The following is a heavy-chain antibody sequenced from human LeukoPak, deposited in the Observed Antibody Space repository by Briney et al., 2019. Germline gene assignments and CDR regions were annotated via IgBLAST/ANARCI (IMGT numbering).Heavy chain of an antibody. CDR3: AREVDAAAAYNWFDP. Sequence: SETLSLTCAVYGGSFSGYYWSWIRQPPGKGLEWIGEISHSGSTNYNPSLKSRVTISVDTSKNQFSLKLSSVTAADTAVYYCAREVDAAAAYNWFDPWGQGTLVTVSS. V-gene: IGHV4-34*01. CDR2: ISHSGST. D-gene: IGHD2-2*01. CDR1: GGSFSGYY. J-gene: IGHJ5*02.